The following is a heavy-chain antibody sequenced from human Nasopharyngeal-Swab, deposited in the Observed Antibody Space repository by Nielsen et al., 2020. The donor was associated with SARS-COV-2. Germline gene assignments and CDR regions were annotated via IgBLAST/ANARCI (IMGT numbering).Heavy chain of an antibody. CDR1: GFTFSSYA. V-gene: IGHV3-23*01. D-gene: IGHD6-13*01. J-gene: IGHJ4*02. Sequence: GESLKISCAASGFTFSSYAMTWVRQAPGKGLEWVSSISVNGASTYYAGSVKGRFTISRDNSKNTLYLQMNSLRAEDTAVYYCAKARGAAAGDFDYWGQGTLLTVSS. CDR2: ISVNGAST. CDR3: AKARGAAAGDFDY.